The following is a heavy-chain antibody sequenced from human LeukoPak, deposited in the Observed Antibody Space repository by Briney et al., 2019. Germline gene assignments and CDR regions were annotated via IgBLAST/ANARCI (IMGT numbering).Heavy chain of an antibody. CDR1: GFSFSNYA. V-gene: IGHV3-23*01. CDR3: AKSGGNFHYFPMDV. CDR2: TSGSGAST. J-gene: IGHJ6*02. Sequence: GRSLRLSCAASGFSFSNYAMSWVRQAPGKGLERVSGTSGSGASTYYADSLKGRFTISRDNSKNTLYLQMNGLRAEDTAVYYCAKSGGNFHYFPMDVWGQGTAVTVS.